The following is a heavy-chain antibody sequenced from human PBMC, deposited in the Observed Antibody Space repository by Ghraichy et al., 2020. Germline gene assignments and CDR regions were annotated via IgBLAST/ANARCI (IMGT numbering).Heavy chain of an antibody. D-gene: IGHD2-21*01. J-gene: IGHJ6*02. CDR1: GFSFSDYA. CDR2: LSDDGSKT. CDR3: AKDLCGGDCYRSPYYFYALDV. V-gene: IGHV3-30-3*02. Sequence: GGSLRLSCAGSGFSFSDYAFHWVRQAPGKGLEWVAVLSDDGSKTIYADSVKGRFTISKDTFKKILYLEMNSLRPEDTAVYFCAKDLCGGDCYRSPYYFYALDVWGQGTTVTVSS.